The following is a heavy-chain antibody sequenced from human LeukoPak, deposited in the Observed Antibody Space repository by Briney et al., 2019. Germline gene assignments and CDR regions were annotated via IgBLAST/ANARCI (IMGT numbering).Heavy chain of an antibody. J-gene: IGHJ6*02. CDR2: ISAYNGNT. CDR1: GYTFTSYG. V-gene: IGHV1-18*01. Sequence: ASVKVSCKASGYTFTSYGISWVRQAPGQGLEWMGWISAYNGNTNYAQKLQGRVTMTTDTSTSTAYMELRSLRSDDTAVYYCARLPYYGSSALWYGMDVWGQGTTVTVSS. CDR3: ARLPYYGSSALWYGMDV. D-gene: IGHD3-22*01.